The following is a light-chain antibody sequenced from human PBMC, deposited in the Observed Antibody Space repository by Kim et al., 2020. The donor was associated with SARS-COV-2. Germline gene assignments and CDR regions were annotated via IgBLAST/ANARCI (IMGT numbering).Light chain of an antibody. Sequence: AAVGDRVTITCQATQGSRKFLTWYQQRPGKAPQPLIYDVSNLQTGVPSRFSGSGYGTEFTLTISSLQPEDFATYYCQQNDNFPITFGQGTRLEIK. V-gene: IGKV1-33*01. J-gene: IGKJ5*01. CDR3: QQNDNFPIT. CDR1: QGSRKF. CDR2: DVS.